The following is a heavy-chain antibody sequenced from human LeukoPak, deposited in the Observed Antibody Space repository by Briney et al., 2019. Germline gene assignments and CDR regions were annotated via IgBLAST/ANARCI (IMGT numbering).Heavy chain of an antibody. D-gene: IGHD5-12*01. Sequence: PGGSLRLSCAASGFIFSSSWMSWVRQAPGKGLEWVANINLDGSEKYYVDSVKGRFTISRDNAKNSLYLHMNSLRAEDTAVYYCARGITSGPRRYDVRNFDYWGQGTLVTVSS. J-gene: IGHJ4*02. CDR3: ARGITSGPRRYDVRNFDY. CDR1: GFIFSSSW. CDR2: INLDGSEK. V-gene: IGHV3-7*01.